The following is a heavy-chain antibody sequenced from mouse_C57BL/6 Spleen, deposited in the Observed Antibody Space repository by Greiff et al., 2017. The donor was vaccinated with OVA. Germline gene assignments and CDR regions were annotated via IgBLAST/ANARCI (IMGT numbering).Heavy chain of an antibody. Sequence: VQLQQSGAELVKPGASVKISCKASGYAFSSYWMNWVKQRPGKGLEWIGQIYPGDGDTNYNGKFKGKATLTADKSSSTAYMQLSSLTSEDSAVYFCARYGEKGYYGSPYFDYWGQGTTLTVSS. CDR2: IYPGDGDT. CDR3: ARYGEKGYYGSPYFDY. J-gene: IGHJ2*01. CDR1: GYAFSSYW. D-gene: IGHD1-1*01. V-gene: IGHV1-80*01.